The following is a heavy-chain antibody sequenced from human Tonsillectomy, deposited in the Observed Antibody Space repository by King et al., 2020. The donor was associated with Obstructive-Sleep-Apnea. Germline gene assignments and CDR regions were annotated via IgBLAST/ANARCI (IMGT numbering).Heavy chain of an antibody. D-gene: IGHD3-9*01. CDR2: IYYSGST. V-gene: IGHV4-59*08. J-gene: IGHJ4*02. Sequence: QLQESGPGLVKPSETLSLTCTVSGGSISSFYWSWIRQPPGKGLEWIGYIYYSGSTTYNPSLKGRVTISVYTSNNQFSLNLSSVTDADTAVYYCAGGGVDWTFDYWGQGTLVTVSS. CDR3: AGGGVDWTFDY. CDR1: GGSISSFY.